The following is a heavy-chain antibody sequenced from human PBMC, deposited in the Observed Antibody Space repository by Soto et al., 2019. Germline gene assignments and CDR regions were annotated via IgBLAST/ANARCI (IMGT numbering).Heavy chain of an antibody. V-gene: IGHV1-18*01. Sequence: QVQLVQSGAEVKTPGASVKVSCQASGYSFSSYGITWVRQAPGQGLEWLGWISAYNGATNYAQTLQDRVTVTTDTSSSTAYMELRSLRLDDTAVYYCAKNQERELPRVIDFWGQGTLVTVSS. CDR3: AKNQERELPRVIDF. J-gene: IGHJ4*02. CDR2: ISAYNGAT. D-gene: IGHD1-7*01. CDR1: GYSFSSYG.